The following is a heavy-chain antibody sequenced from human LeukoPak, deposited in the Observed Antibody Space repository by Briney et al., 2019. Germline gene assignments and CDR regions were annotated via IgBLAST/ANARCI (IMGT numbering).Heavy chain of an antibody. D-gene: IGHD5-24*01. CDR3: ARAEMATIYFDY. V-gene: IGHV3-30*04. CDR2: ISYDGSNK. J-gene: IGHJ4*02. CDR1: GFTFSSYA. Sequence: PGRSLRLSCAASGFTFSSYAMHWVRQAPGKGLEWVAVISYDGSNKYYADSVKGRFTISRDNPKNTLYLQMNSLRAEDTAVYYCARAEMATIYFDYWGQGTLVTVSS.